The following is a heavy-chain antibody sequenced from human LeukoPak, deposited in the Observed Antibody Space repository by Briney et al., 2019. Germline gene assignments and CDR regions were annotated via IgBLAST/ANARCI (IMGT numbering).Heavy chain of an antibody. Sequence: GGSLRLSCAASGFTFSSYSMNWVRQTPGKGLVWVSRVNSGGSGTSYADSVEGRFTISRDNAKNTLHLQMNSLRAEDTAVYYCAASLGPLTEYWGQGTLVTVSS. CDR1: GFTFSSYS. J-gene: IGHJ4*02. V-gene: IGHV3-74*01. CDR2: VNSGGSGT. CDR3: AASLGPLTEY. D-gene: IGHD7-27*01.